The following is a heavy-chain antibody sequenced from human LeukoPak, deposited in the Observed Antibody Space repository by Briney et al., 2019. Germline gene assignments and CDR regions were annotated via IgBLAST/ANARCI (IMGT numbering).Heavy chain of an antibody. Sequence: GGSLRLSCAASGLTFSSYWMSWIRQAPGKGLEWVSYISSSGSTIYYADSVKGRFTISRDNAKNSLYLQMNSLRAEDTAVYYCAREVNSYGFSYFDYWGQGTLVTVSS. CDR1: GLTFSSYW. D-gene: IGHD5-18*01. CDR3: AREVNSYGFSYFDY. CDR2: ISSSGSTI. J-gene: IGHJ4*02. V-gene: IGHV3-11*01.